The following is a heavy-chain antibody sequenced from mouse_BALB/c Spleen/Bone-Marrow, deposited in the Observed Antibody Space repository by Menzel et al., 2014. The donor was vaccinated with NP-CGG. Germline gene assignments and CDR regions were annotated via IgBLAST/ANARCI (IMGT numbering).Heavy chain of an antibody. CDR1: GYAFSSSW. Sequence: VKLMESGPELVKPGASVKISCKASGYAFSSSWMNWVKQRPGQGLEWIGRIYPGDGDTNYNGNFKGKATLTADKSSSTACMQLSSLTSVDSAVYFCANYYGSSQGAMDYWGQGTSVTVSS. D-gene: IGHD1-1*01. J-gene: IGHJ4*01. CDR2: IYPGDGDT. CDR3: ANYYGSSQGAMDY. V-gene: IGHV1-82*01.